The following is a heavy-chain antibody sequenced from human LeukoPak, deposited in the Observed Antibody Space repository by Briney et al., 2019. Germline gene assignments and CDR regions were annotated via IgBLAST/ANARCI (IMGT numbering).Heavy chain of an antibody. Sequence: GGSLRLSCAASGFTFSGYWMTWVRQAPGKGLEWVANIKQDGSEKSCLDSVKGRFTISRDNAKNSLYLQMNSLRAEDTAVYYCAREGAITFGGAIATIFDSWGQGTLVTVSS. CDR1: GFTFSGYW. J-gene: IGHJ4*02. V-gene: IGHV3-7*03. D-gene: IGHD3-16*02. CDR3: AREGAITFGGAIATIFDS. CDR2: IKQDGSEK.